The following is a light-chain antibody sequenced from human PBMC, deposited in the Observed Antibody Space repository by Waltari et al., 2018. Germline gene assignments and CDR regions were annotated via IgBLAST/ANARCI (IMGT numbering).Light chain of an antibody. Sequence: SYALTQPPSASVSPGQTASITCSGDKLGDEYASWYQQRPGQSPVVVIYQDTKRPSGIPERFSGSISGNTATLTISGTQAMDEADYYCQSWDSSTVVFGGGTKLTVL. J-gene: IGLJ2*01. CDR2: QDT. CDR1: KLGDEY. CDR3: QSWDSSTVV. V-gene: IGLV3-1*01.